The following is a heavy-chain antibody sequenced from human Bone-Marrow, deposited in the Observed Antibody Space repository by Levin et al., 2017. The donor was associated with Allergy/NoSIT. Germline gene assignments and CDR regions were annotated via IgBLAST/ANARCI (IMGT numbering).Heavy chain of an antibody. D-gene: IGHD5-12*01. Sequence: GESLKISCAASGFTFNTYGMHWVRQAPGKGLEWVALISYDGSQKKYADSVKGRFTISRDNSKNTMFLQIHSLRDEDTAVYFCAKVEVAYDYWGLGTQVIVSS. V-gene: IGHV3-30*18. J-gene: IGHJ4*02. CDR2: ISYDGSQK. CDR1: GFTFNTYG. CDR3: AKVEVAYDY.